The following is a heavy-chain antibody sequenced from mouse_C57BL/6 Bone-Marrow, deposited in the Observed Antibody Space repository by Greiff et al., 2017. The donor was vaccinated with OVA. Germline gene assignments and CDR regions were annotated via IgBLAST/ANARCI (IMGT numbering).Heavy chain of an antibody. D-gene: IGHD4-1*01. CDR1: GYTFTDYY. V-gene: IGHV1-26*01. CDR2: INPNNGGT. CDR3: ARTGTYYFDY. J-gene: IGHJ2*01. Sequence: EVQLQQSGPELVKPGASVKLSCKASGYTFTDYYMNWVKQSHGKSLEWIGDINPNNGGTSYNQKFKGKATLTVDKSSSTAYMELRSLTSEDSAVYYRARTGTYYFDYWGQGTTLTVSS.